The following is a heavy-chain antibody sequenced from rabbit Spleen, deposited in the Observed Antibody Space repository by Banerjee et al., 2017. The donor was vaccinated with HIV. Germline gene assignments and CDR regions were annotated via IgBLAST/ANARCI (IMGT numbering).Heavy chain of an antibody. CDR3: ARDSGSSFSSYGMDL. J-gene: IGHJ6*01. Sequence: QLKESGGGLVQPGGSLKLSCKASGFTLSSYYMNWVRQAPGKGLEWIGYIDPVFGSTYYANWVNGRFTISSHNARNTLYLQLNSLTAADTATYFCARDSGSSFSSYGMDLWGQGTLVTVS. V-gene: IGHV1S7*01. CDR2: IDPVFGST. D-gene: IGHD8-1*01. CDR1: GFTLSSYY.